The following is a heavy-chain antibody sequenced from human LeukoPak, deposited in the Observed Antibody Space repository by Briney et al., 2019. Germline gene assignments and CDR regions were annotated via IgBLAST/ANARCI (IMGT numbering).Heavy chain of an antibody. V-gene: IGHV4-39*07. Sequence: SETLSLTCTVSGGSISSSNYYWGWIRQPPGKGLEWIGSIYYRGSTYYNPSLKSRVTISVDTSKNQFSLKLSSVTAADTAVYYCAREIAAAGTIDYWGQGTLVTVSS. J-gene: IGHJ4*02. CDR2: IYYRGST. CDR1: GGSISSSNYY. CDR3: AREIAAAGTIDY. D-gene: IGHD6-13*01.